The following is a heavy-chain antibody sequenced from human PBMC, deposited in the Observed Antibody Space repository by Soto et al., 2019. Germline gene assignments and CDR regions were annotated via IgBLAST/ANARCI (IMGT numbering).Heavy chain of an antibody. V-gene: IGHV4-59*01. Sequence: SETLSLTCTVSGGSISSYYWSWIRQPPGKGLEWIGYIYYSGSTNYNPSLKSRVTISVDTSKNQFSLKLSSVTAADTAVYYCARQDSSGAPIDYWGQGTLVTVSS. D-gene: IGHD3-22*01. CDR1: GGSISSYY. CDR2: IYYSGST. CDR3: ARQDSSGAPIDY. J-gene: IGHJ4*02.